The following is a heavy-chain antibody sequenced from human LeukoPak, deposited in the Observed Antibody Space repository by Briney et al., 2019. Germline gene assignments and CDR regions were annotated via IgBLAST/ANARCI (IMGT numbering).Heavy chain of an antibody. CDR3: VKDAPNGSVDF. CDR1: GFTFSSHW. J-gene: IGHJ4*02. CDR2: INQDGSQK. D-gene: IGHD2-8*01. Sequence: PGGSLRLSCAGSGFTFSSHWIGWVRQAPGKGLEWVAHINQDGSQKYYVDSVEGRFAISRDNARNSLYLEMTSLRPEDTAVYYCVKDAPNGSVDFWGRGTLVTVSS. V-gene: IGHV3-7*03.